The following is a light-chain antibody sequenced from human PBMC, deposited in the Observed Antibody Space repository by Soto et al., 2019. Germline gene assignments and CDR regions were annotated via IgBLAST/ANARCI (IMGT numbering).Light chain of an antibody. Sequence: QLVLTQPPSVSGAPGQRVTISCTGSSSNIGAGYDVHWYQQLPGTAPKLLISGNNNRPSGVPDRFSGSKSGTSASLAITGLQAEDEADYYCQSYDSSLSSVVFGGGTKLTVL. CDR3: QSYDSSLSSVV. J-gene: IGLJ2*01. CDR2: GNN. CDR1: SSNIGAGYD. V-gene: IGLV1-40*01.